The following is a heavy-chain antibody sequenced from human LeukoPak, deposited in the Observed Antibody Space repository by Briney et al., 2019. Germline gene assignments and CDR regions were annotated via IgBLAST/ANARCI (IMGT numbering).Heavy chain of an antibody. CDR3: AREGRDTTYYYDSSGYYSHDAFDI. CDR2: ISYDGSNK. V-gene: IGHV3-30*04. Sequence: GGSLRLSCAASGFTFSSYAMHWVRQAPGKGLEWVAVISYDGSNKYYADSVKGRFTISRDNSKNTLYLQMNSLRAEDTAVYYCAREGRDTTYYYDSSGYYSHDAFDIWGQGTMVIVSS. D-gene: IGHD3-22*01. J-gene: IGHJ3*02. CDR1: GFTFSSYA.